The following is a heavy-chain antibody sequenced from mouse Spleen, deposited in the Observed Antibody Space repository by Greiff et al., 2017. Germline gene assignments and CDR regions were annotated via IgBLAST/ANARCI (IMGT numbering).Heavy chain of an antibody. CDR1: GYTFTDYY. Sequence: EVQLQQSGPVLVKPGASVKMSCKASGYTFTDYYMNWVKQSHGKSLEWIGVINPYNCGTSYNQKFKGKATLTVDKSSSTAYMELNSLTSEDSAVYYCASGMRAMDYWGQGTSVTVSS. J-gene: IGHJ4*01. CDR3: ASGMRAMDY. V-gene: IGHV1-19*01. D-gene: IGHD4-1*01. CDR2: INPYNCGT.